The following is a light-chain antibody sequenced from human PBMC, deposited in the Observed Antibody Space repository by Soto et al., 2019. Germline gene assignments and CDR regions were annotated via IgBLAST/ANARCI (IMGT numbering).Light chain of an antibody. V-gene: IGKV3-11*01. CDR3: QQPYT. CDR1: QSVSSY. CDR2: DAS. J-gene: IGKJ2*01. Sequence: EIVLTHSPATLSLSPGERATLSFRASQSVSSYLAWYQQKPGQAPMLLIYDASNRATGIPARFSGSGSGTDFTLTISSLEPEDLAVYYCQQPYTFGQGTKLEIK.